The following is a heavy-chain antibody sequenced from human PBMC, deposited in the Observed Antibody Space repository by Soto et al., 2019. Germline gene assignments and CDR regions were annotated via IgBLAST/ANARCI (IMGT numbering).Heavy chain of an antibody. CDR2: IYYSGST. J-gene: IGHJ5*02. Sequence: NLSETLSLTCTVSGDSISRGSYYWTWIRQHPGKDLEWIGYIYYSGSTNYNPSLKSRVTISVDTSKNQFSLKLSSVTAADTAVYYCARRTDYYDNSGWHNWFDPWGQGTLVTVYS. CDR3: ARRTDYYDNSGWHNWFDP. V-gene: IGHV4-61*01. CDR1: GDSISRGSYY. D-gene: IGHD3-22*01.